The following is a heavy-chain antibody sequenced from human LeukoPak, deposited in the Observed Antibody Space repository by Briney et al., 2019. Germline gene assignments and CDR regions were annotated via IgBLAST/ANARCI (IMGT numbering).Heavy chain of an antibody. Sequence: PGGSLRLSCAASGFTFSSYAMSWVRQAPGKGLEWVSAISGSGGSTYYADSVKGQFTISRDNSKNTLYLQMNSLRAEDTAVYYCAKDGCRTSCYSEYWGQGTLVTVSS. J-gene: IGHJ4*02. V-gene: IGHV3-23*01. CDR1: GFTFSSYA. CDR3: AKDGCRTSCYSEY. CDR2: ISGSGGST. D-gene: IGHD2-2*01.